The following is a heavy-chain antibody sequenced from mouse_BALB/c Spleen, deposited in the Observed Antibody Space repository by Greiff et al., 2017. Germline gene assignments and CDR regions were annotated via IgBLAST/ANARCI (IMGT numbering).Heavy chain of an antibody. J-gene: IGHJ1*01. V-gene: IGHV3-6*02. D-gene: IGHD1-1*01. CDR2: ISYDGSN. CDR1: GYSITSGYY. CDR3: ARGGIYYYGSSYVDWYFDV. Sequence: VQLKESGPGLVKPSQSLSLTCSVTGYSITSGYYWNWIRQFPGNKLEWMGYISYDGSNNYNPSLKNRISITRDTSKNQFFLKLNSVTTEDTATYYCARGGIYYYGSSYVDWYFDVWGAGTTVTVSS.